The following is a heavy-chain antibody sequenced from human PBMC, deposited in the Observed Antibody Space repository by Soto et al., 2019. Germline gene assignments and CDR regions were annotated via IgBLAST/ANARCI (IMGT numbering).Heavy chain of an antibody. CDR3: AKDLWQQLVLGAFYI. CDR1: GFTFSSYA. D-gene: IGHD6-13*01. J-gene: IGHJ3*02. V-gene: IGHV3-23*01. Sequence: EVQLLESGGGLVQPGGSLRLSCAASGFTFSSYAMSWVRQTPGKGLEWVSAISGSGGSTYYADSVKGRFTISRDNSKNTLYLQMNSLRAADTAVYYCAKDLWQQLVLGAFYIWGQGTMVTVSS. CDR2: ISGSGGST.